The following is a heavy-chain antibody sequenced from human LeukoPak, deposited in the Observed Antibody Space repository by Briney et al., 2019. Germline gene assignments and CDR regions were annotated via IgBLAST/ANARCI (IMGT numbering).Heavy chain of an antibody. CDR2: ISWDGGST. D-gene: IGHD5-18*01. V-gene: IGHV3-43*01. CDR3: AKELDEAMVLDY. CDR1: GFTFDDYT. Sequence: PGGSLRLSCAASGFTFDDYTMHWVRQAPGKGLEWVSLISWDGGSTYYADSVKGRFTISRDNSKNSLYLRMNSLRTEDTALYYCAKELDEAMVLDYWGQGTLVTVSS. J-gene: IGHJ4*02.